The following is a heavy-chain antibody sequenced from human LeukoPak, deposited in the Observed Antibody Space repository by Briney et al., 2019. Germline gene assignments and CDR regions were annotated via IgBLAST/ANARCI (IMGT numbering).Heavy chain of an antibody. Sequence: GGSLRLSCAASGFTISSYAMSWVRQAPGKGLEWVSAISGSGGSTYYADSVKGRFTISRDNSKNTLYLQMNSLRAEDTAVYYCAKTHRALAVAGTFVLDYWGQGTLVTVSS. V-gene: IGHV3-23*01. J-gene: IGHJ4*02. CDR2: ISGSGGST. CDR1: GFTISSYA. D-gene: IGHD6-19*01. CDR3: AKTHRALAVAGTFVLDY.